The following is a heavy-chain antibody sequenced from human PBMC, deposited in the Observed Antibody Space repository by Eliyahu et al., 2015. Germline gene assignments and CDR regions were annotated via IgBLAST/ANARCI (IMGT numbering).Heavy chain of an antibody. CDR2: IYYSGST. CDR1: GGSXSSXXYX. D-gene: IGHD3-16*02. V-gene: IGHV4-39*01. J-gene: IGHJ4*02. CDR3: ARLGITFGGVIVAFDY. Sequence: QLQLQESGPGLVKPSETLSLTCTVSGGSXSSXXYXWGWIRXPPGKGLEWIGSIYYSGSTYXNPSLKSRVTISVDTSKNQFSLKLSSVTAADTAVYYCARLGITFGGVIVAFDYWGQGTLVTVSS.